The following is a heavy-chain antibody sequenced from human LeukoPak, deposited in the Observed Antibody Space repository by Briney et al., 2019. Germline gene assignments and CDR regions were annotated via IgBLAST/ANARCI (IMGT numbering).Heavy chain of an antibody. CDR2: VYYSGST. J-gene: IGHJ5*02. Sequence: SETLSLTCTVSGDSISSSTYYWGWVRQPPGEGLEWIGSVYYSGSTYYNPSLKSRVTISVDTSKNEFSLKLSSVTAADTAVYYCARIGVGSLWSKDWFDPWGQGTLVTVSS. D-gene: IGHD5-18*01. V-gene: IGHV4-39*01. CDR3: ARIGVGSLWSKDWFDP. CDR1: GDSISSSTYY.